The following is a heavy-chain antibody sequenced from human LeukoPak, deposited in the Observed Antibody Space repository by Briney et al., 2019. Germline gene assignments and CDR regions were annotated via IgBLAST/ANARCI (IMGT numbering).Heavy chain of an antibody. J-gene: IGHJ6*02. CDR3: ARSVRWLDPYYYYGMDV. CDR1: GYTFTSYY. D-gene: IGHD6-19*01. CDR2: INPSGGST. V-gene: IGHV1-46*01. Sequence: ASVKVSCKASGYTFTSYYMHWVRQAPGQGLEWMGIINPSGGSTSYAQKFQGRVTMTRETSTRTAYMELSSLISEDPAVYYCARSVRWLDPYYYYGMDVWGQGTTVTVSS.